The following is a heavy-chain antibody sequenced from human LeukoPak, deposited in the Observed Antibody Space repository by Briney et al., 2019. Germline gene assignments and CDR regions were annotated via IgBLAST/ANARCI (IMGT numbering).Heavy chain of an antibody. V-gene: IGHV3-53*01. J-gene: IGHJ4*02. CDR2: SYPDGRA. D-gene: IGHD2-21*02. Sequence: GGSLRLSCVASGFIVSDNYMSWIRQAPGKEPQWVSISYPDGRAFYAESVKGRFTISRDNSRNTLYIETNILRADDTALYYCARGRLPNGADNWGQGTLVTVSS. CDR1: GFIVSDNY. CDR3: ARGRLPNGADN.